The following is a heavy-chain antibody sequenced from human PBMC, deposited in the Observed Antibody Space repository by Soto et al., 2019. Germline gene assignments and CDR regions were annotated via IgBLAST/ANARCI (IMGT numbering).Heavy chain of an antibody. CDR1: GCGFSSYS. J-gene: IGHJ6*02. CDR2: ISSSSSYI. V-gene: IGHV3-21*01. CDR3: ARSLYGGPYGMDV. Sequence: VGSLRLSCSASGCGFSSYSMNWVRQVPGKGLEWVSSISSSSSYIYYTDSVKGRFTISRDNAKNSLYLQMNSLRAEDTAVYYCARSLYGGPYGMDVWGQGTTVTV. D-gene: IGHD4-17*01.